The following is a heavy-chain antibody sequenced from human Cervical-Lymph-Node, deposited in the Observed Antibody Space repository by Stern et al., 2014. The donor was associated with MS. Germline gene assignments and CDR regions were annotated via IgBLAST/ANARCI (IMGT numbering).Heavy chain of an antibody. CDR1: GFSLSNSG. CDR2: MSFVGGNK. Sequence: VQLEESGAGVVQPGRSLTLSCAAFGFSLSNSGMHWVRQAPGKGLAWVAVMSFVGGNKKYGDSVKGRFSISRDMANNTLFLQMNSLRPEDTAVYYCMGVGDAMHVWGQGTTVIVSS. J-gene: IGHJ6*02. V-gene: IGHV3-30*03. CDR3: MGVGDAMHV.